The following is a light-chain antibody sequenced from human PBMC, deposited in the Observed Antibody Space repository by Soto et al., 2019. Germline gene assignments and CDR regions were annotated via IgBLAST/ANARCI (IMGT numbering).Light chain of an antibody. CDR2: DAF. V-gene: IGKV1-13*02. CDR1: QGISRA. CDR3: QQFSSYPLT. Sequence: AIQLTQSPSSLSASVGDRVTITCRASQGISRALAWYQQKPGRAPKLLIYDAFNLESGVPSRFSGSGSGTDFTLTISSLQPEDFATYYCQQFSSYPLTFGQGTRLEIK. J-gene: IGKJ5*01.